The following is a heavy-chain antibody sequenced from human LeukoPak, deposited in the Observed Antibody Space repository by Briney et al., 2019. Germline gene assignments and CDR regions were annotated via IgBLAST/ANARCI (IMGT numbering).Heavy chain of an antibody. CDR1: GFTFSCYG. D-gene: IGHD3-22*01. Sequence: PGGSLRLSCAACGFTFSCYGMHWLRQAPGKGLEWVAFIRYDENNTYHPGSVKRRFTTARDNSKNTLYLQMNSLRAEDTAVYYCAKDSVQYYYDSSGYFDYWGQGTLVTVSS. J-gene: IGHJ4*02. CDR2: IRYDENNT. CDR3: AKDSVQYYYDSSGYFDY. V-gene: IGHV3-30*02.